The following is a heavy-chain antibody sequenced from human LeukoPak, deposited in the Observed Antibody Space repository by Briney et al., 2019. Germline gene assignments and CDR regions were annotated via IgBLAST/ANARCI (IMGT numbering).Heavy chain of an antibody. V-gene: IGHV3-48*01. D-gene: IGHD3-10*01. CDR1: GFSSSHYS. J-gene: IGHJ6*02. CDR3: AENTWKSSDSGRGRMDV. CDR2: IGVGGRPT. Sequence: PGGSLRLSCAASGFSSSHYSMTWARQASGKGLEWISYIGVGGRPTNYADSVRARFTISRDDAQNSLYLQMNSLRAEDTAVYYCAENTWKSSDSGRGRMDVWGQGTTVIVSS.